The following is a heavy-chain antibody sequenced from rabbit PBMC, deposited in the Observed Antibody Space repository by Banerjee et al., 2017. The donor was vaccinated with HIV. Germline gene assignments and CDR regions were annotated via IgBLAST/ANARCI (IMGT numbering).Heavy chain of an antibody. CDR1: GFSFINKAV. CDR2: INVVTGKA. D-gene: IGHD1-1*01. CDR3: ARDLPDVIGWNFGW. V-gene: IGHV1S45*01. J-gene: IGHJ4*01. Sequence: QEQLLASVGGLFKPEGSLTLTSTSSGFSFINKAVMCWVCQAPGKGLEWIACINVVTGKAVYASWAKGRYTFSKTSSTTVTLEMTSLTAADTATYFCARDLPDVIGWNFGWWGPGTLVTVS.